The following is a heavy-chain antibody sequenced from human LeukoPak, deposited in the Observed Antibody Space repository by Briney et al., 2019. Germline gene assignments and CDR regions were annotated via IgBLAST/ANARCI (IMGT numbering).Heavy chain of an antibody. CDR2: IRSKAYGGTT. CDR1: GFTFGDYA. D-gene: IGHD3-3*01. V-gene: IGHV3-49*03. Sequence: PGGSLRLSCTASGFTFGDYAMSWFRQAPGKGLEWVGFIRSKAYGGTTEYAASVKGRFTISRDDSKSIAYLQMNSLKTEDTAVYYCLRWDYYYGMDVWGQGTTVTVSS. CDR3: LRWDYYYGMDV. J-gene: IGHJ6*02.